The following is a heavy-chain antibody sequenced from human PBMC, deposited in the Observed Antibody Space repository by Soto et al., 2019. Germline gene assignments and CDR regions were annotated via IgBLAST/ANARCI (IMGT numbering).Heavy chain of an antibody. CDR3: AKDLSFDFWSGYYTNLHYYYGMDV. Sequence: GGSLRLSCAASGFTFSSYAMSWVRQAPGKGLEWVSAIRGSGDSTYYADSVKGRFTISRDNSKNTLSLQMNSLRAEDTAVYYCAKDLSFDFWSGYYTNLHYYYGMDVWGQGTTVTVSS. CDR1: GFTFSSYA. CDR2: IRGSGDST. V-gene: IGHV3-23*01. D-gene: IGHD3-3*01. J-gene: IGHJ6*02.